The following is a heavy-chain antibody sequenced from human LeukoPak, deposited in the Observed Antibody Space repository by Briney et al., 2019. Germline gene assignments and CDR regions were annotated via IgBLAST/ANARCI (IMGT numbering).Heavy chain of an antibody. V-gene: IGHV4-4*07. J-gene: IGHJ3*02. CDR2: IYTSGST. Sequence: PSETLSLTCTVSGGSISSYYWSWIRQPAGKGPEWIGRIYTSGSTNYNPSLKSRVTMSVDTSKNQFSLKLSSVTAADTAVYYCARDTWVGSSSWYPDAFDIWGQGTMVTVSS. CDR3: ARDTWVGSSSWYPDAFDI. CDR1: GGSISSYY. D-gene: IGHD6-13*01.